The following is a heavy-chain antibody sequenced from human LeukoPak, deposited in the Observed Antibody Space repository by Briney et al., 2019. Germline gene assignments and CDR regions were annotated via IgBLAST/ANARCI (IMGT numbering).Heavy chain of an antibody. J-gene: IGHJ4*02. V-gene: IGHV1-24*01. CDR3: ATEAPPSGTYSVHFDS. D-gene: IGHD1-26*01. CDR2: FDFEDGET. Sequence: ASVKVSCKVSGYSLSELSIHWVRQAPGKGLEWMGGFDFEDGETLYAQKFRGRLTVTEDASTDTSYTKLSSLAYDDTAVYYCATEAPPSGTYSVHFDSWGQGTLVTVSS. CDR1: GYSLSELS.